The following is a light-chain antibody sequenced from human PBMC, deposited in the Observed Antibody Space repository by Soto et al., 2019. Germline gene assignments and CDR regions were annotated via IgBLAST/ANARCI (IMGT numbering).Light chain of an antibody. Sequence: QSVLTQPRSVSGSPGQSVTISCTGTSSDVGGYNYVSWYQKHPGKAPKVMIYDVSKRPSGVPDRFSGSKSGNTASLTISGLQAEDEADYYCCSYAGSYTLYVFGTGTKLTVL. J-gene: IGLJ1*01. CDR3: CSYAGSYTLYV. CDR1: SSDVGGYNY. CDR2: DVS. V-gene: IGLV2-11*01.